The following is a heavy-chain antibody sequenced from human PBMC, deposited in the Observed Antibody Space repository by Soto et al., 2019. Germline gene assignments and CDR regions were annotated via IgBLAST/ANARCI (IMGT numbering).Heavy chain of an antibody. J-gene: IGHJ4*02. V-gene: IGHV4-39*01. CDR2: IYYSGST. Sequence: SETLSLTCTVSGGSISSSSYYWGWIRQPPGKGLEWIGSIYYSGSTYYNPSLKSRVTISVDTSKNQFSLKLSSVTAADTAVYYCARHTGVHIVVVTAIHSNLYYFDYWGQGTLVTVSS. D-gene: IGHD2-21*02. CDR3: ARHTGVHIVVVTAIHSNLYYFDY. CDR1: GGSISSSSYY.